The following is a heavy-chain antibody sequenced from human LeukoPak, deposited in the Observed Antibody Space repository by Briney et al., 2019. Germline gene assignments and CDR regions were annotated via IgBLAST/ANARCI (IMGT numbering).Heavy chain of an antibody. Sequence: ASARVSCKASGYTFTSHYIHWVRQAPGQGLEGMGIISPSGGSTTYAQKFQGRVTMTRDTSTSTVYMDLSSLRSDDTAVYYCARDVASHMGLANYFDYWGQGALVIVSS. CDR1: GYTFTSHY. CDR3: ARDVASHMGLANYFDY. V-gene: IGHV1-46*01. J-gene: IGHJ4*02. D-gene: IGHD2-2*01. CDR2: ISPSGGST.